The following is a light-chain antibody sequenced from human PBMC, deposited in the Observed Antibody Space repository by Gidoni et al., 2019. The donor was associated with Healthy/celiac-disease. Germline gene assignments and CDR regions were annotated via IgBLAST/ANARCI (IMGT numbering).Light chain of an antibody. CDR2: AAS. Sequence: IQLALSPSFLSASVGDRVTITCRAIQGISSYLAWYQQKPGKAPKLLIYAASTLQSGVPSRFSGSGSGTEFTLTISSLQPEDFATYYCQQLNSYPPTVXGXTKVEIK. V-gene: IGKV1-9*01. CDR1: QGISSY. CDR3: QQLNSYPPT. J-gene: IGKJ4*01.